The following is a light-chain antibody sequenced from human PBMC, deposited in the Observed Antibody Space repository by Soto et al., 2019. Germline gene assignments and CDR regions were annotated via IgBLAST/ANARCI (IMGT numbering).Light chain of an antibody. J-gene: IGLJ1*01. V-gene: IGLV2-14*01. CDR1: SSDVGGYNY. CDR3: SSYASSSTPYV. CDR2: EVS. Sequence: QSALTQPASVSGSPGQSITISCTGTSSDVGGYNYVSWYQQHPGKAPKLMIYEVSNRPSGGSNRFSGSKSGNTASLTISGLQVEDEADYYCSSYASSSTPYVFGTGTKLTVL.